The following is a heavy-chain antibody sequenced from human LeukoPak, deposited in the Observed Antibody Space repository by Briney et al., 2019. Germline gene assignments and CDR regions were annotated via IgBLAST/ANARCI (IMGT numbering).Heavy chain of an antibody. D-gene: IGHD1-26*01. CDR1: GFTLSTYW. V-gene: IGHV3-7*03. CDR2: IKQDGSEI. Sequence: GGSLRLSCAASGFTLSTYWMSWVRQAPGKGLEWVANIKQDGSEIYYVDSVKGRFTISRDNAKNSLYLQMNSLRAEDTAVYYCARDKVVGATIFDYWGQGTLVTVSS. J-gene: IGHJ4*02. CDR3: ARDKVVGATIFDY.